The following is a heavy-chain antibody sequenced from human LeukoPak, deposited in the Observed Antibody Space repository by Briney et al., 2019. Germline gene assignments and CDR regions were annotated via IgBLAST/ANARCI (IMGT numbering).Heavy chain of an antibody. CDR1: GGTFSSYS. CDR2: ISAYNGNT. D-gene: IGHD3-9*01. CDR3: ARNFDWFHYFDY. J-gene: IGHJ4*02. Sequence: EASVKVSCKASGGTFSSYSINWVRQAPGQGREWMGWISAYNGNTNYAQKLQGRVTMTTDTSTSTAYMELRSLRSDDTAVYYCARNFDWFHYFDYWGQGTLVTVSS. V-gene: IGHV1-18*01.